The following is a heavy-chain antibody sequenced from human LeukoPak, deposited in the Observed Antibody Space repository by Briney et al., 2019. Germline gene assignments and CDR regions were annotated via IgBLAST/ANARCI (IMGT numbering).Heavy chain of an antibody. CDR2: IIPIFGTA. D-gene: IGHD3-10*01. CDR3: ARGSRLWFGELFAYYFDY. Sequence: GASVKVSCKASGGTFSSYAISWVRQAPGQGLEWMGGIIPIFGTANHAQKFQGRVTITTDESTSTAYMELSSLRSEDTAVYYCARGSRLWFGELFAYYFDYWGQGTLVTVSS. V-gene: IGHV1-69*05. J-gene: IGHJ4*02. CDR1: GGTFSSYA.